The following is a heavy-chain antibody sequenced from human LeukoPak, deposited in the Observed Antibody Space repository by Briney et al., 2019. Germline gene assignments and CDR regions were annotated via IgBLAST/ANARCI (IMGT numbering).Heavy chain of an antibody. CDR1: GGSISSSSYY. CDR3: ARGSPTGTTQEVNWFDP. CDR2: INHSGST. D-gene: IGHD1-1*01. J-gene: IGHJ5*02. V-gene: IGHV4-39*07. Sequence: KPSETLSLTCTVSGGSISSSSYYWGWIRQPPGKGLEWIGEINHSGSTNYNPSLKSRVTISVDTSKNQFSLKLSSVTAADTAVYYCARGSPTGTTQEVNWFDPWGQGTLVTVSS.